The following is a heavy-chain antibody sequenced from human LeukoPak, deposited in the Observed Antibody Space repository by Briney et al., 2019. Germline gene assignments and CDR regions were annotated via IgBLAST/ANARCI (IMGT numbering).Heavy chain of an antibody. CDR2: IYYSGST. D-gene: IGHD2/OR15-2a*01. V-gene: IGHV4-31*03. CDR1: GGSISSGGYY. CDR3: ARGGSIHYYYGMDV. Sequence: PSETLSLICTVSGGSISSGGYYWSWIRQHPGKGLEWIGYIYYSGSTYYNPSLKSRVTISVDTSKNQFSLKLSSVTAADTAVYYCARGGSIHYYYGMDVWGQGTTVTVSS. J-gene: IGHJ6*02.